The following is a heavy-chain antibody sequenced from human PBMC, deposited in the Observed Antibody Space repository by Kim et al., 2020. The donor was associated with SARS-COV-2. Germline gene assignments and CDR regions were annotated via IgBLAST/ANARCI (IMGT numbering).Heavy chain of an antibody. V-gene: IGHV3-43*02. CDR3: AKDIAPGFKRGYSSSWPFDY. Sequence: GGSLRLSCAASGFTFDDYAMHWVRQAPGKGLEWVSLISGDGGSTYYADSVKGRFTISRDNSKNSLYLQMNSLRTEDTALYYCAKDIAPGFKRGYSSSWPFDYWGQGTLVTVSS. CDR1: GFTFDDYA. CDR2: ISGDGGST. D-gene: IGHD6-13*01. J-gene: IGHJ4*02.